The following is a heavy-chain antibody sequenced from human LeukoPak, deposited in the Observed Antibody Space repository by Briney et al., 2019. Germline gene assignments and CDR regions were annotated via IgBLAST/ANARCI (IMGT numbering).Heavy chain of an antibody. Sequence: PGGSLRLTCAASGFTFSSYVMSWVRQAPGKGLEWVSTITGSGGRTYYADSVKGPFTISRDNSKNTLYLQMNSLRAEDTAIYYCPKARLVTTHFDYWGQGTLVTVSS. CDR2: ITGSGGRT. D-gene: IGHD4-17*01. CDR3: PKARLVTTHFDY. J-gene: IGHJ4*02. CDR1: GFTFSSYV. V-gene: IGHV3-23*01.